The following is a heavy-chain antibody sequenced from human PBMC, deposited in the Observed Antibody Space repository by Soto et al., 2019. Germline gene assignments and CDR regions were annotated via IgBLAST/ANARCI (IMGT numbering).Heavy chain of an antibody. D-gene: IGHD2-8*02. V-gene: IGHV3-74*01. CDR3: VRENWCFDY. CDR1: GFTFSTYW. Sequence: GGSLRLSCAASGFTFSTYWMSWVRQAPGTGLVWVSRITNDGSSTNYADSVKGRFTISRDNAKNTLYLQMSSLRAEDTAVYYCVRENWCFDYWGQGTLVTVSS. CDR2: ITNDGSST. J-gene: IGHJ4*02.